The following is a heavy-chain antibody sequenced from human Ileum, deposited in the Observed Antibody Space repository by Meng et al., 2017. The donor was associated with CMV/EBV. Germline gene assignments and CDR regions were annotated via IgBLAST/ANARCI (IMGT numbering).Heavy chain of an antibody. CDR2: INPSGGST. Sequence: STFTSYYMHWVRQAPGQGLEWMGIINPSGGSTSYAQKFQGRVTMTRDTSTSTVYMELSSLRSEDTAVYYCARDTCSSTSCYRENDYWGQGTLVTVSS. CDR3: ARDTCSSTSCYRENDY. V-gene: IGHV1-46*01. J-gene: IGHJ4*02. D-gene: IGHD2-2*01. CDR1: STFTSYY.